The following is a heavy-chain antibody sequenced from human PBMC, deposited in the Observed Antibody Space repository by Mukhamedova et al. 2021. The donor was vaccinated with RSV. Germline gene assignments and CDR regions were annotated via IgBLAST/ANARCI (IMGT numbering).Heavy chain of an antibody. CDR2: IDPSGGSA. CDR3: ARNDRGDGYTPNWHFDL. CDR1: FY. Sequence: FYVHWVRQAPGQGLEWMGAIDPSGGSANYAQKFQGRVSMTRDTSTSTVYMELSSLRSEDTAVYFCARNDRGDGYTPNWHFDLWG. J-gene: IGHJ2*01. V-gene: IGHV1-46*01. D-gene: IGHD5-24*01.